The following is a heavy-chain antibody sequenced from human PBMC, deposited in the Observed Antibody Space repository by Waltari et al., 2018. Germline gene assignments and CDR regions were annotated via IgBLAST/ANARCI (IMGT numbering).Heavy chain of an antibody. J-gene: IGHJ4*03. D-gene: IGHD6-19*01. CDR1: GGSISSGSYY. CDR2: INHSGST. Sequence: QVQLQESGPGLVKPSQTLSLTCTVSGGSISSGSYYWSWIRQPAGKGLEWIGEINHSGSTNYNPSLKSRVTISVDTSKNQFSLKLSSVTAADTAVYYCARFIKQWLPFDYWGQGTMVTVSS. V-gene: IGHV4-61*09. CDR3: ARFIKQWLPFDY.